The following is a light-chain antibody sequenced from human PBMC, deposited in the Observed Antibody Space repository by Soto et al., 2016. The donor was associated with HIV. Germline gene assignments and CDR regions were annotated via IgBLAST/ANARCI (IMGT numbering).Light chain of an antibody. CDR1: KLGDKY. CDR2: QDT. V-gene: IGLV3-1*01. J-gene: IGLJ2*01. Sequence: SYELTQPPSVSVSPGHTASITCSGDKLGDKYACWYQQKPGQSPVLVIYQDTKRPSGIPERFSGSNSGNTATLTISGTQAMDEADYYCQAWDNSTVLFGGGTKLTVL. CDR3: QAWDNSTVL.